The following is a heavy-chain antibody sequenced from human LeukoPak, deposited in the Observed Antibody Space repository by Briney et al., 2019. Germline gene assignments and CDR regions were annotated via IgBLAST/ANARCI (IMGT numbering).Heavy chain of an antibody. V-gene: IGHV4-39*01. CDR3: ASKQCVYYYMDV. CDR1: GGSISSSNYY. D-gene: IGHD4-11*01. CDR2: ISYSGTT. J-gene: IGHJ6*03. Sequence: TPSETLSLTCTVSGGSISSSNYYWGWIHQPPGKGLEWIGSISYSGTTYYNPSLKSRVTIFVDTSKNQFSLKLSSVTAADTAVYFCASKQCVYYYMDVWGKGTTVTVSS.